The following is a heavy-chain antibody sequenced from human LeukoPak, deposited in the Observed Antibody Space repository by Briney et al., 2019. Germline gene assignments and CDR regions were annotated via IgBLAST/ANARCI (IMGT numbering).Heavy chain of an antibody. D-gene: IGHD1-26*01. CDR1: GFTFSSYW. J-gene: IGHJ4*02. CDR3: AKEEWELRAFDY. CDR2: IKYDGSST. V-gene: IGHV3-74*01. Sequence: GGSLRLSCAASGFTFSSYWMHWVRQAPGKGLVWVSRIKYDGSSTNYADSVKGRFTISRDNSKNTLYLQMNSLRAEDTAVYYCAKEEWELRAFDYWGQGTLVTVSS.